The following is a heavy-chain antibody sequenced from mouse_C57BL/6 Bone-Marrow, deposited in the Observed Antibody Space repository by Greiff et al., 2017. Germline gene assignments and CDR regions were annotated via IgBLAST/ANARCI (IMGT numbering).Heavy chain of an antibody. CDR1: GYSFTGYY. V-gene: IGHV1-31*01. J-gene: IGHJ1*03. D-gene: IGHD1-1*01. Sequence: VQLKQSGPELVKPGASVKISCKASGYSFTGYYMHWVKQSHGNILDWIGYIYPYNGVSSYNQKFKGKATLTLDKSASTAYMELRSLTSADSAVYYCARETTVSPWYFDVWGTGTTVTVSS. CDR3: ARETTVSPWYFDV. CDR2: IYPYNGVS.